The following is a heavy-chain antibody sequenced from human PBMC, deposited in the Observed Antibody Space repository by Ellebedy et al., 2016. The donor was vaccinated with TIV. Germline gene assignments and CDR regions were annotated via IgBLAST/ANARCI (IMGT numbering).Heavy chain of an antibody. CDR3: ARGISGWSQGVWFDP. Sequence: AASVKVSCKASGYTFNTNYIHWVRQAPGQGLEWMGLINPSGGSTNYAQKFQGRVTMTRNTSISTAYMELSSLRSEDTAVYYCARGISGWSQGVWFDPWGQGTLVTVSS. V-gene: IGHV1-46*02. CDR2: INPSGGST. J-gene: IGHJ5*02. D-gene: IGHD6-19*01. CDR1: GYTFNTNY.